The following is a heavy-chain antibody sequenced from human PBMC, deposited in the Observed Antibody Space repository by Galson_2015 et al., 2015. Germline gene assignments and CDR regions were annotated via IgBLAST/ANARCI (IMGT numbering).Heavy chain of an antibody. J-gene: IGHJ6*02. Sequence: SVKVSCKASGYTFTSYAMHWVRQAPGQRLEWMGWINAGNGNTKYSQKFQGRVTITRDTSASTAYMELSSLRSEDTAVYYCARGGPPEAVTRQIYYYYGMDVWGQGTTVTVSS. CDR2: INAGNGNT. CDR3: ARGGPPEAVTRQIYYYYGMDV. D-gene: IGHD4-17*01. CDR1: GYTFTSYA. V-gene: IGHV1-3*01.